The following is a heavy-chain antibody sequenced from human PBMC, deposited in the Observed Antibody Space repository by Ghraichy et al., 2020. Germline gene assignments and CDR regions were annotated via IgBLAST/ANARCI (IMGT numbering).Heavy chain of an antibody. Sequence: SETLSLTCTVSGGSLDTYYWSWIRQPAGKGLEWIGRIHSSGSTNYSPSLKSRLTMSVDTSKNQFSLKLTSVTAADTAFYYCARVLDWLPGGCDYWGHGALVTLSS. CDR2: IHSSGST. V-gene: IGHV4-4*07. D-gene: IGHD3/OR15-3a*01. CDR1: GGSLDTYY. CDR3: ARVLDWLPGGCDY. J-gene: IGHJ4*01.